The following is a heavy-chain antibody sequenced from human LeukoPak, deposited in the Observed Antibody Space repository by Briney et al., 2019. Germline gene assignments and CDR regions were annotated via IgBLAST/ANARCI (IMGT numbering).Heavy chain of an antibody. CDR1: GFTFRDCA. Sequence: GGSLRLSCAASGFTFRDCAINWVRQAPGKGLGWVSSISAAGGATYYADSVKGRFAISRVNSKNVVYLQMNRLRPDDTAVYYCARGVQLWYFDYWGHGTLVTVSS. CDR3: ARGVQLWYFDY. V-gene: IGHV3-23*01. J-gene: IGHJ4*01. CDR2: ISAAGGAT. D-gene: IGHD1-1*01.